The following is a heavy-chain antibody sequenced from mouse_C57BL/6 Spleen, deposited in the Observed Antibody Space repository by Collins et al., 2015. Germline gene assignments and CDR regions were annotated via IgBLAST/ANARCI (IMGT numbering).Heavy chain of an antibody. V-gene: IGHV1-18*01. CDR3: ARGGYDGRFAY. D-gene: IGHD2-2*01. J-gene: IGHJ3*01. CDR1: GYTFTDYN. Sequence: EVQLQQSGPELVKPGASVKIPCKASGYTFTDYNMDWVKQSHGKSLEWIGDINPNNGGTIYNQKFKGKATLTVDKSSSTAYMELRSLTSEDTAVYYCARGGYDGRFAYWGQGTLVTVSA. CDR2: INPNNGGT.